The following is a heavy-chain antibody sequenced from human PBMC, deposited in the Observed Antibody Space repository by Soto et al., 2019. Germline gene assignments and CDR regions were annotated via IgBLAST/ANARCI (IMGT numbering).Heavy chain of an antibody. Sequence: GGSLRLSCAASGFTFSSYGMHWVRQAPGKGLEWVAVISYDGSNKYYADSVKGRFTISRDNSKNTLYLQMNSLRAEDTAVYYCASSRKSYYYYYGMDVWGQGTTVTVSS. V-gene: IGHV3-30*03. CDR1: GFTFSSYG. J-gene: IGHJ6*02. CDR2: ISYDGSNK. CDR3: ASSRKSYYYYYGMDV.